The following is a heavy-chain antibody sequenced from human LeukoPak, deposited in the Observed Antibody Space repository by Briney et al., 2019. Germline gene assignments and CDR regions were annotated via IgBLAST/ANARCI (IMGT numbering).Heavy chain of an antibody. CDR3: AREGIRYFDWLFQGVNWFDP. V-gene: IGHV1-8*01. Sequence: GASVKVSCKASGYTFTSYDINWVRQATGQGLEWMGWMNPNSGNTGYAQKFQGRVTMTRNTSISTAYMELSSLRSEDTAVYYCAREGIRYFDWLFQGVNWFDPWGQGTLVTVSS. CDR1: GYTFTSYD. D-gene: IGHD3-9*01. CDR2: MNPNSGNT. J-gene: IGHJ5*02.